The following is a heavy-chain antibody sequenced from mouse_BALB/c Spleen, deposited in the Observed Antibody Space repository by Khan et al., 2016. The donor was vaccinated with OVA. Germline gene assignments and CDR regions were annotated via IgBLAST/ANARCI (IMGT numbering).Heavy chain of an antibody. CDR1: GYSITSEYT. CDR3: ARKDYYDYDPFPY. Sequence: EVQLQESGPGLVKPSQSLSLTCTVTGYSITSEYTWNWIRQFPGNKLEWMGFISYSGNTRYNPSLKSRISITRDTSKNQFFLQLNSVTSEDTATYYCARKDYYDYDPFPYWGQGTLVTGSA. J-gene: IGHJ3*01. V-gene: IGHV3-2*02. D-gene: IGHD2-4*01. CDR2: ISYSGNT.